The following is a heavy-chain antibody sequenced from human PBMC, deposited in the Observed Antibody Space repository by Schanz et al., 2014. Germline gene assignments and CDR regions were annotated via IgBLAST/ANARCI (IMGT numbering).Heavy chain of an antibody. CDR2: ISYDGSNK. V-gene: IGHV3-30*14. Sequence: QVQLLQFGGGVVQPGRSLRLSCAASGFTFSSYAMHWVRQAPGKGLEWVAVISYDGSNKYYADSVKGRFTISRDNSKNTVYLQMNRLRAEDTAVYYCAKDPSHGDYDYYFDYWGQGTLVTVSS. CDR3: AKDPSHGDYDYYFDY. J-gene: IGHJ4*02. D-gene: IGHD3-22*01. CDR1: GFTFSSYA.